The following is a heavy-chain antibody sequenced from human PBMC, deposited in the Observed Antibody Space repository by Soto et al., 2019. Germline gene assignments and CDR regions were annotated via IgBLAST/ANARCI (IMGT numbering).Heavy chain of an antibody. CDR3: ARESQLVSGFDP. J-gene: IGHJ5*02. CDR1: GFTFSSYA. CDR2: ISYDGSNK. D-gene: IGHD6-13*01. V-gene: IGHV3-30-3*01. Sequence: GGSLRLSCAASGFTFSSYAMHWVRQAPGKGLEWVAVISYDGSNKYYADSVKGRFTISRDNSKNTLYLQMNSLRAEDTAVYYCARESQLVSGFDPWGQGTLVTVSS.